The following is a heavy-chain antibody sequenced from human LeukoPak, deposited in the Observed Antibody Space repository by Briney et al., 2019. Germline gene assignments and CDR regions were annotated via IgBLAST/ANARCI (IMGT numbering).Heavy chain of an antibody. Sequence: GGSLRLSCAASGFTFDDYAMHWVRQAPGKGLEWVSGISWNSGSIGYADSVKGRFTISRDNAKNSLYLQMNSLRAEDTALYYCAKERGYCSSTSCSGFDYWGQGTLVTVSS. V-gene: IGHV3-9*01. CDR2: ISWNSGSI. D-gene: IGHD2-2*01. CDR1: GFTFDDYA. J-gene: IGHJ4*02. CDR3: AKERGYCSSTSCSGFDY.